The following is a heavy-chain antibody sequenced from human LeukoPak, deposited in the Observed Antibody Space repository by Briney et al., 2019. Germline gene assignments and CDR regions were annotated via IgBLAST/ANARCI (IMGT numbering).Heavy chain of an antibody. D-gene: IGHD3-22*01. CDR3: ARDSNYYDSSGYYLFDY. J-gene: IGHJ4*02. V-gene: IGHV3-21*01. CDR1: GFTFSSYS. CDR2: ISSSSSYI. Sequence: PGGSLRLSCAASGFTFSSYSMNWVCQAPGKGLEWVSSISSSSSYIYYADSVKGRFTISRDNAKNSLYLQMNSLRAEDTAVYYCARDSNYYDSSGYYLFDYWGQGTLVTVSS.